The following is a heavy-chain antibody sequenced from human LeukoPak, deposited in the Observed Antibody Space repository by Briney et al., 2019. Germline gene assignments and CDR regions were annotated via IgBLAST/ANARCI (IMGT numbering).Heavy chain of an antibody. V-gene: IGHV1-46*01. D-gene: IGHD1-26*01. CDR2: INPSGGST. CDR3: ARSRSGNYLLGY. J-gene: IGHJ4*02. CDR1: GYTFISYY. Sequence: ASVKVSCKASGYTFISYYMHWVRQAPGQGLEWMGIINPSGGSTSYAQKFQGRVTMTRDTSTSTVYMELSSLRSEDTAVYYCARSRSGNYLLGYWGQGTLVTVSS.